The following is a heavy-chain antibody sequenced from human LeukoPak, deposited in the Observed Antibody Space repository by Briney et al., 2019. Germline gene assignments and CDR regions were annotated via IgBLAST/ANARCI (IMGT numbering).Heavy chain of an antibody. CDR3: ARGPSYYYDSSGYYLYFQH. Sequence: SETLSLTXAVYGGSFSGYYWSWIRQPPGKGLEWIGEINHSGSTNYNPSLKSRVTISVDTSKNQFSLKLSSVTAADTAVYYCARGPSYYYDSSGYYLYFQHWGQGTLVTVSS. V-gene: IGHV4-34*01. J-gene: IGHJ1*01. CDR1: GGSFSGYY. CDR2: INHSGST. D-gene: IGHD3-22*01.